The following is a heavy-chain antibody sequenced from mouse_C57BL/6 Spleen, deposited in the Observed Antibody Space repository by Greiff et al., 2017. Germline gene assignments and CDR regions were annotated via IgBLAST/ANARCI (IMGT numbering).Heavy chain of an antibody. CDR1: GYTFTSYW. D-gene: IGHD1-1*01. J-gene: IGHJ1*03. Sequence: VQLQQPGAELVKPGASVKMSCKASGYTFTSYWITWVKQRPGQGLEWIGDIYPGSGSTNYNEKFQSKAPLTVDTSSSTAYMQLSSLTSEDSAVYYCARPAGVVHWYFDVWGTGTTVTVSS. CDR2: IYPGSGST. V-gene: IGHV1-55*01. CDR3: ARPAGVVHWYFDV.